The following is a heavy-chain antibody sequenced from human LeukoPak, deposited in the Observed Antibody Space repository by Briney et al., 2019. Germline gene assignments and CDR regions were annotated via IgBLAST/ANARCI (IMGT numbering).Heavy chain of an antibody. CDR2: IIPIFGTA. D-gene: IGHD7-27*01. J-gene: IGHJ3*02. V-gene: IGHV1-69*05. CDR1: GGTFSSYA. Sequence: ASVKVSCKASGGTFSSYAISWVRQAPGQGLEWMGRIIPIFGTANYAQKFQGRVTTTTDESTSTAYMELSSLRSEDTAVYYCARDPELGPDAFDIWGQGTMVTVSS. CDR3: ARDPELGPDAFDI.